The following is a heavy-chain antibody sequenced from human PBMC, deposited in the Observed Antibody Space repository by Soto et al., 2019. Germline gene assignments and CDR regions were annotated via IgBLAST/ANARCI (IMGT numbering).Heavy chain of an antibody. CDR3: ARGLDTAMANYYYYYGMDV. J-gene: IGHJ6*02. D-gene: IGHD5-18*01. CDR2: INHSGST. V-gene: IGHV4-34*01. Sequence: SETISLTCSFYGLSFGGYYWILIRTPPGKGLEWIGEINHSGSTNYNPSLKSRVTISVDTSKNQFSLKLSSVTAADTAVYYCARGLDTAMANYYYYYGMDVWGQGTTVNVSS. CDR1: GLSFGGYY.